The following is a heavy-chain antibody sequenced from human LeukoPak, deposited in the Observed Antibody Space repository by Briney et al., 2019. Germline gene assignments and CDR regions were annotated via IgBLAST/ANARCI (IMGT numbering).Heavy chain of an antibody. J-gene: IGHJ5*02. V-gene: IGHV3-30*04. Sequence: GGSLRLSCAASGFTFSSYAMHWVRQAPGKGLEWVALISYDGSNKYYADSVKGRFTISRDNSKNTLYLQMNSLRAEDTAVYYCAKDLIWFGEFHSNNWFDPWGQGTLVTVSS. CDR2: ISYDGSNK. CDR3: AKDLIWFGEFHSNNWFDP. D-gene: IGHD3-10*01. CDR1: GFTFSSYA.